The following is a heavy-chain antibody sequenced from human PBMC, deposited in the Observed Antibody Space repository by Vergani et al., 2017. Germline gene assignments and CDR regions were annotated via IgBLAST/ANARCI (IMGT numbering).Heavy chain of an antibody. D-gene: IGHD3-22*01. Sequence: EVQLVESGGGLVQPGGSLRLSCAASGFTFSSYAMSWVRQAPGKGLEWVANIKQDGSEKYYVDSVKGRFTISRDNAKNSLYLQMNSLRAEDTAVYYCAKSRYYYDSSGYLPLDYWGQGTLVTVSS. CDR2: IKQDGSEK. CDR3: AKSRYYYDSSGYLPLDY. J-gene: IGHJ4*02. V-gene: IGHV3-7*03. CDR1: GFTFSSYA.